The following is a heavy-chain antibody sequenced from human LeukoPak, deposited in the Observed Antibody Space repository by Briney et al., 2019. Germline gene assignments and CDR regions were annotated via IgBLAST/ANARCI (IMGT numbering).Heavy chain of an antibody. V-gene: IGHV4-34*01. CDR2: INHSGST. CDR3: ARGTPMVRGVTVFDY. D-gene: IGHD3-10*01. Sequence: SETLSLTCAVYGGSFSGYYWSWIRQPPGKGLEWIGEINHSGSTNYNPSLKSRVTISVDTSKNQFSLKLSSVTAADTAVYYCARGTPMVRGVTVFDYWGQGTLVTVSS. CDR1: GGSFSGYY. J-gene: IGHJ4*02.